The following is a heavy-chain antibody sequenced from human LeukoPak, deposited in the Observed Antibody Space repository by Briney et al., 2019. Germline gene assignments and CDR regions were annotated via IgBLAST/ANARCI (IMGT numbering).Heavy chain of an antibody. CDR3: ARGGFSSGHYPYGY. CDR1: GFTFSSYS. D-gene: IGHD3-22*01. CDR2: ISSSSSYI. V-gene: IGHV3-21*06. Sequence: PGGSLRLSCAASGFTFSSYSMNWVRQAPGKGLEWVSSISSSSSYIYYADSVKGRFTISRDNAKNSLYLQMNSLRAEDTAVYYCARGGFSSGHYPYGYWGQGTLVTVSS. J-gene: IGHJ4*02.